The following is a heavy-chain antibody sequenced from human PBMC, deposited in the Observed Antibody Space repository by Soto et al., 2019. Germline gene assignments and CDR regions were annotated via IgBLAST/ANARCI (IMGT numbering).Heavy chain of an antibody. CDR2: IDPSDSYT. J-gene: IGHJ6*02. CDR3: ATRPRAYSSSSHYYYYGMDV. D-gene: IGHD6-6*01. CDR1: GYSFTSYW. Sequence: LGESLKISCKGSGYSFTSYWISRVRQMPGKGLEWMGRIDPSDSYTNYSPSFQGHVTISADKSISTAYLQWSSLKASDTAMYYCATRPRAYSSSSHYYYYGMDVWGQGTTVTVSS. V-gene: IGHV5-10-1*01.